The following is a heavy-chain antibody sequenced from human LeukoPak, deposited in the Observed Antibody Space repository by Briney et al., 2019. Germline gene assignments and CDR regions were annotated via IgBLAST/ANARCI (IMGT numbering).Heavy chain of an antibody. CDR3: ARLKYPGILVAASDAFDI. Sequence: SETLSLTCTVSGASISSSSYYWGWIRQPPGKGLEWIGTIYYSGSTYYNPSLKSRVTISVDMSKNQFSLNLSSVTAADTAVYYCARLKYPGILVAASDAFDIWGQGTMVTVSS. V-gene: IGHV4-39*01. CDR1: GASISSSSYY. D-gene: IGHD6-19*01. CDR2: IYYSGST. J-gene: IGHJ3*02.